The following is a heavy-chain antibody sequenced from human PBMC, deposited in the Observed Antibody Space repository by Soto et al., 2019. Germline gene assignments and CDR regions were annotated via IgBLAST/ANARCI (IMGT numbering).Heavy chain of an antibody. D-gene: IGHD2-15*01. Sequence: QVQLQQWGAGLLKPSETLSLTCAVYGGSFSGYYWSWIRQPPGKGLEWLGEINHSGSTNYNPSLKSRVTISVDTSKNQFSLKLSSVTAADTAVYYCARLEGYCSGGSCYDYYYYMDVWGKGTTVTVSS. V-gene: IGHV4-34*01. J-gene: IGHJ6*03. CDR1: GGSFSGYY. CDR2: INHSGST. CDR3: ARLEGYCSGGSCYDYYYYMDV.